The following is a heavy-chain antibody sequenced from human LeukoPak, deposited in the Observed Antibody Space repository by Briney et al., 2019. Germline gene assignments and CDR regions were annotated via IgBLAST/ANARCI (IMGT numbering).Heavy chain of an antibody. Sequence: SETLSLTCTVSGGSVSSYYWSWIRQPAGKGLEWIGRIYSSGSTNYNPSLKSRVTMSVDTSKNQFSLKLSSVTAADTAVYYCARESRRSYCNEYWGQGALVTVSS. CDR2: IYSSGST. V-gene: IGHV4-4*07. CDR1: GGSVSSYY. D-gene: IGHD3-10*01. J-gene: IGHJ4*02. CDR3: ARESRRSYCNEY.